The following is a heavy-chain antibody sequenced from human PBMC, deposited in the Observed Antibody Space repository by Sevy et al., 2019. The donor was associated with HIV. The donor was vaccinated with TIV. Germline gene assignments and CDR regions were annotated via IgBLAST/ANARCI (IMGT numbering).Heavy chain of an antibody. CDR3: ARDIVVVVAATSPHYYYYGMDV. J-gene: IGHJ6*02. D-gene: IGHD2-15*01. Sequence: GESPKISCAASGFTFSSYAMHWVRQAPGKGLEWVAVISYDGSNKYYADSVKGRFTISRDNSKNTLYLQMNSLRAEDTAVYYCARDIVVVVAATSPHYYYYGMDVWGQGTTVTVSS. CDR2: ISYDGSNK. CDR1: GFTFSSYA. V-gene: IGHV3-30-3*01.